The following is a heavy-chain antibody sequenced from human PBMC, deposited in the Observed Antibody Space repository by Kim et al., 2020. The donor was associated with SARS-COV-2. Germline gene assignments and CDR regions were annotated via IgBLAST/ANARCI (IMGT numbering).Heavy chain of an antibody. CDR3: ARLNYYDSSGYYEFDY. Sequence: PRSRVTIFVDTSKNQFSLKLSSVTAADTAVYYCARLNYYDSSGYYEFDYWGQGTLVTVSS. J-gene: IGHJ4*02. D-gene: IGHD3-22*01. V-gene: IGHV4-39*01.